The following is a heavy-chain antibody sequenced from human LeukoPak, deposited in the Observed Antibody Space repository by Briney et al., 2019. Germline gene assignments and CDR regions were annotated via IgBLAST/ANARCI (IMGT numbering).Heavy chain of an antibody. CDR2: IYYSGNT. V-gene: IGHV4-39*07. Sequence: SETLSLTCTISGGSISSSNYYWAWIRQPPGTGLEWLGSIYYSGNTNYNPSLKSRVTISVDTSKNQFSLKLSSVTAADTAVYYCARRPFGMITFGGVIVSWFDPWGQGTLVTVSS. CDR1: GGSISSSNYY. J-gene: IGHJ5*02. D-gene: IGHD3-16*02. CDR3: ARRPFGMITFGGVIVSWFDP.